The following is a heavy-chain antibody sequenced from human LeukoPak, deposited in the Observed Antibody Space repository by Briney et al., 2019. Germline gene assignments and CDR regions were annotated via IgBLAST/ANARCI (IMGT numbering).Heavy chain of an antibody. V-gene: IGHV3-21*01. CDR3: ARKVPSAQSDF. CDR1: GFTFNAYS. J-gene: IGHJ4*02. Sequence: GGSLRLSCAVSGFTFNAYSMMWVRQAPGKGLEWVSSISESSYHIYYADSVKGRFTISRDNAKNSLYLQMNSLRADDTAVCYCARKVPSAQSDFWGQGTLVTVSS. CDR2: ISESSYHI.